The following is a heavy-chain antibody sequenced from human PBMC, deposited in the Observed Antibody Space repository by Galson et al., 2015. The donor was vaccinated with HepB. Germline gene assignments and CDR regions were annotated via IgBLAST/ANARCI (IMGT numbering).Heavy chain of an antibody. V-gene: IGHV3-21*01. CDR1: GFTFSSYS. D-gene: IGHD4-17*01. Sequence: SLRLSCAASGFTFSSYSMNWVRQAPGKGLEWVSSISSSSSYIYYADSVKGRFTISRDNAKNSLYLQMNSLRAEDTAVYYCARTKDDYVEPYGAFDIWGQGTMVTVSS. CDR2: ISSSSSYI. J-gene: IGHJ3*02. CDR3: ARTKDDYVEPYGAFDI.